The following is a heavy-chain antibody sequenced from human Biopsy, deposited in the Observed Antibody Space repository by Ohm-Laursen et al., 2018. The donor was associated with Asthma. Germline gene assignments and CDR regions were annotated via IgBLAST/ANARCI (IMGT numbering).Heavy chain of an antibody. CDR3: ARGDSSGWSHYYFDY. D-gene: IGHD6-19*01. V-gene: IGHV3-53*01. J-gene: IGHJ4*02. Sequence: SLRLSCAATGFTVSRDHMFWVRQAPGKGLEWVSVIYSGGISHTADSVRGRFTISRDFSKNTPHLQMHSLRVEDTAVYYCARGDSSGWSHYYFDYWGQGTLVTVSS. CDR1: GFTVSRDH. CDR2: IYSGGIS.